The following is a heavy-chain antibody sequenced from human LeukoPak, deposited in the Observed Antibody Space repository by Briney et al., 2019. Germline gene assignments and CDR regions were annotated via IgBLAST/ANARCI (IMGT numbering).Heavy chain of an antibody. V-gene: IGHV3-7*03. CDR1: GFTFSNFW. J-gene: IGHJ6*02. CDR2: VNRDGSET. Sequence: PGGSLRLSCVVSGFTFSNFWMSWVRQVPGRGPEWVANVNRDGSETYYLDSVKGRFTISKDNAKNSLYLQMNSLRAEDTALYHCARNNGMDVWGQGTTVIVSS. CDR3: ARNNGMDV.